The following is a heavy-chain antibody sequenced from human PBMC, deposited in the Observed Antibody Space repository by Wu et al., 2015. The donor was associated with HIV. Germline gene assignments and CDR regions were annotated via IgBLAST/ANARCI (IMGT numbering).Heavy chain of an antibody. V-gene: IGHV1-18*01. Sequence: QVQLVQSGTEVKKPGASVKVSCKASGFSFSTYGINWVRQAPGQGLEWMGWISANNGNTESAQRLQGRVTMTTDTSTSTAYLEVKSLRSDDTAVYYCATRVGGTMEAFNLWGQGTLVTVSS. J-gene: IGHJ3*01. CDR1: GFSFSTYG. CDR2: ISANNGNT. CDR3: ATRVGGTMEAFNL. D-gene: IGHD4/OR15-4a*01.